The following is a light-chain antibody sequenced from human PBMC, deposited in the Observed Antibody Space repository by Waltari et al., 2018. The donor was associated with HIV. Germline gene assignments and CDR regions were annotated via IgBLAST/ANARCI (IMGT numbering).Light chain of an antibody. Sequence: QSALTQPASVSGSPGQSITISCTGASSDIGNYKYVSWYQHHPGIAPKLIIYEDNNRPSGVSNRFSCSKSGKTASLTISGLQAEDESDYYCSSYTDSSVIFGGGTKVTVL. CDR1: SSDIGNYKY. CDR3: SSYTDSSVI. CDR2: EDN. V-gene: IGLV2-14*01. J-gene: IGLJ2*01.